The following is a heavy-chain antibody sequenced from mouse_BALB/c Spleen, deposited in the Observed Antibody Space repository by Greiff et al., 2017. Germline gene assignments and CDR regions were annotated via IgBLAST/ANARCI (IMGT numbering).Heavy chain of an antibody. CDR2: ISSGGSYT. Sequence: EVQLVESGGGLVKPGGSLKLSCAASGFTFSSYAMSWVRQTPEKRLEWVATISSGGSYTYYPDSVKGRFTISRDNAKNTLYLQMSSLRSEDTAMYYCARLLRLHFDYWGQGTTLTVSS. CDR3: ARLLRLHFDY. J-gene: IGHJ2*01. CDR1: GFTFSSYA. V-gene: IGHV5-9-3*01. D-gene: IGHD1-2*01.